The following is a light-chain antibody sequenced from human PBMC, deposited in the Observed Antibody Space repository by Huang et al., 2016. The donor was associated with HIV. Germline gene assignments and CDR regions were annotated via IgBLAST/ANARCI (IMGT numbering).Light chain of an antibody. CDR1: HNVTNYY. Sequence: EIVLTQSPDTLSLSPGERGALSCRGSHNVTNYYLAWYQHKSGQAPRLLIYGSSGRATATPARFSGSGSGTDFSLTIDTVKPEDFASYYCQQYSTSPWTFGPGTKLEIK. V-gene: IGKV3-20*01. CDR3: QQYSTSPWT. J-gene: IGKJ1*01. CDR2: GSS.